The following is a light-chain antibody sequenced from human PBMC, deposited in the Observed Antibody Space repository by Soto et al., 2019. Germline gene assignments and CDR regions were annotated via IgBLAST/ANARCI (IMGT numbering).Light chain of an antibody. CDR2: DAS. V-gene: IGKV3-20*01. CDR1: QSVTSSY. J-gene: IGKJ4*01. Sequence: EIVLTQSPGTLSLSPGERGTLSCRASQSVTSSYLAWYQQKPGQAPRLLIYDASSRATGIPDRFSVSGSGTDFPLTITRLEPEDFAVYYCQQYGSSALTFGGGTKVEIK. CDR3: QQYGSSALT.